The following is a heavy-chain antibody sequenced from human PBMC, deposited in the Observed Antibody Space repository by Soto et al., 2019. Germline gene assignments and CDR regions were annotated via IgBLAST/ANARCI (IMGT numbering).Heavy chain of an antibody. CDR1: GFTFSSYG. J-gene: IGHJ3*02. Sequence: QAQLVESGGGVVQPGRSLRLSCAASGFTFSSYGMHWVRQAPGKGLEWVAVIWYDGSNKYYADSVKGRFTISRDNSKNTLYLQMNSLRAEDTAVYYCARARYCSGGSCYSSAFDIWGQGTMVTVSS. V-gene: IGHV3-33*01. CDR2: IWYDGSNK. D-gene: IGHD2-15*01. CDR3: ARARYCSGGSCYSSAFDI.